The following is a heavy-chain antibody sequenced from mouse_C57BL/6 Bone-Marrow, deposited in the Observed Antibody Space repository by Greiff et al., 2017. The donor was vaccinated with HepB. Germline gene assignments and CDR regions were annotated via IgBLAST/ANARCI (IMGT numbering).Heavy chain of an antibody. CDR2: ISNGGGST. CDR1: GFTFSDYY. D-gene: IGHD1-1*01. Sequence: EVKVVESGGGLVQPGGSLKLSCAASGFTFSDYYMYWVRQTPEKRLEWVAYISNGGGSTYYPDTVKGRFTISRDNAKNTLYLQMSRLKSEDTAMYYCARHGIYGSSYDWYFDVWGTGTTVTVSS. J-gene: IGHJ1*03. CDR3: ARHGIYGSSYDWYFDV. V-gene: IGHV5-12*01.